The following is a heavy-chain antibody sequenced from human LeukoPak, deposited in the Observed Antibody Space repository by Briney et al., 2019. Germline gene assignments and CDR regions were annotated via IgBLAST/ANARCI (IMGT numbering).Heavy chain of an antibody. CDR1: GFTFSNAW. V-gene: IGHV3-15*01. J-gene: IGHJ4*02. D-gene: IGHD4-17*01. CDR2: IKSKTDGGTT. Sequence: PGGSLRLSCAASGFTFSNAWMSWVRQAPGKGLEWVGRIKSKTDGGTTDYAAPVKGRFTISRDNSKNTLYLQMNSLRAEDTAVYYCAKDPLMTTVTVIDYWGQGTLVTVSS. CDR3: AKDPLMTTVTVIDY.